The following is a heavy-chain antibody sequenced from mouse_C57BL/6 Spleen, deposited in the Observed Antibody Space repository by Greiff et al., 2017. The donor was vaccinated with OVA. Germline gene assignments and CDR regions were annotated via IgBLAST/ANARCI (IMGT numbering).Heavy chain of an antibody. J-gene: IGHJ4*01. CDR2: IDPSDSYT. V-gene: IGHV1-69*01. CDR3: ARDGYYVKAMDY. CDR1: GYTFTSYW. D-gene: IGHD2-3*01. Sequence: VQLQQPGAELVMPGASVKLSCKASGYTFTSYWMHWVKQRPGQGLEWIGEIDPSDSYTNYNQKFKGKSTLTVDKSSSTAYMQLSSLTSEDSAVYYCARDGYYVKAMDYWGQGTSVTVSS.